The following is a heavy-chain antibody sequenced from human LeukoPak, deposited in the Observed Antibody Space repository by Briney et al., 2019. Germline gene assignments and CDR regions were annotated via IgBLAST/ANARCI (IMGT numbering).Heavy chain of an antibody. J-gene: IGHJ5*02. Sequence: GGSLRLSCAASGFTFSSYGMHWVRQAPGKGLEWVAVISYDGSNKYYADSVKGRFTISRDNSKNTLYLQMNSLRSEDTAVYYCARTPSNWKGSYKSWFDPWGQGTLVTVSS. CDR1: GFTFSSYG. CDR2: ISYDGSNK. D-gene: IGHD1-20*01. V-gene: IGHV3-30*03. CDR3: ARTPSNWKGSYKSWFDP.